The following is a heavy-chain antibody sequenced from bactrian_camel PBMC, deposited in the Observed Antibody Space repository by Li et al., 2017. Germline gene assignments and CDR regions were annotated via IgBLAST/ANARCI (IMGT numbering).Heavy chain of an antibody. V-gene: IGHV3S28*01. CDR3: RAVSVTHIPVCMLGFDY. D-gene: IGHD2*01. J-gene: IGHJ4*01. CDR1: GYTLSSNC. Sequence: QLVESGGGSVQTGGSLRLSCAVSGYTLSSNCMGWFRQAPGKGLDWVSTINKGGSSTYYADSVKGRFTISQNNAANTLLLQMSSLIPEDTAMYYCRAVSVTHIPVCMLGFDYWGQGTQVTVS. CDR2: INKGGSST.